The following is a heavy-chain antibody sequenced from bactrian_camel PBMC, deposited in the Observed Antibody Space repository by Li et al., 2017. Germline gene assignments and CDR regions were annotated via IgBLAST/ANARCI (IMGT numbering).Heavy chain of an antibody. CDR2: ISRDGNS. V-gene: IGHV3S55*01. CDR1: GFTFDDSE. J-gene: IGHJ4*01. Sequence: HVQLVESGGGSVQPGDTLTLSCTASGFTFDDSEMGWYRPAPKSGCELVASISRDGNSYYAESVKGRFTISRDNAKNTLSLILNALKTEDTAVYFCTRMWRTDYTVFDGWGQGTQVTVS. CDR3: TRMWRTDYTVFDG. D-gene: IGHD2*01.